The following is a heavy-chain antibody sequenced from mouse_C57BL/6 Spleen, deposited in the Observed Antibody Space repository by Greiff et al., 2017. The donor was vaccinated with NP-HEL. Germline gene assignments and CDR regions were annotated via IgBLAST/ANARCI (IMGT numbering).Heavy chain of an antibody. CDR1: GYTFTDYY. J-gene: IGHJ2*01. D-gene: IGHD2-5*01. Sequence: EVQLQQSGPVLVKPGASVKMSCKASGYTFTDYYMNWVKQSHGKSLEWIGVINPYNGGTSYNQKFKGKATLTVDKSSSTAYMELNSLTSEDSAVYYCARGNYSNYFDYWGQGTTLTVSS. CDR2: INPYNGGT. V-gene: IGHV1-19*01. CDR3: ARGNYSNYFDY.